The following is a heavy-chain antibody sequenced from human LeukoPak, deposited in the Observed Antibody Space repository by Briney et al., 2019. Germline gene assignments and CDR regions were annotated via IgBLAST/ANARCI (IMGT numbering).Heavy chain of an antibody. Sequence: GGSLRLSCAASGFTFSTYSMNWVRQAPGKGLEWVSYISSSGSTIYYADSVKGRFTISRDNAKNSLYLQMNSLRAEDTAVYYCARVGVGTTSYYFDYWGQGTLVTVSS. V-gene: IGHV3-48*04. CDR2: ISSSGSTI. CDR3: ARVGVGTTSYYFDY. D-gene: IGHD1-1*01. J-gene: IGHJ4*02. CDR1: GFTFSTYS.